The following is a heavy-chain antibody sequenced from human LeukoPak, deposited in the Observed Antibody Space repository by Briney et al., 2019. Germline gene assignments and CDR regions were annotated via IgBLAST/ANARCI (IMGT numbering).Heavy chain of an antibody. J-gene: IGHJ6*03. Sequence: SETLSLTCTVSGGSISSYYWSWIRQPAGKGLEWIGRIYISGSGSTNYNPSLKSRVTMSVDTSKNQFSLKLSSVTAADTAVYYCARDKRVAVAGTYIYYYYMDVWGDGTTVTISS. D-gene: IGHD6-19*01. CDR1: GGSISSYY. CDR2: IYISGSGST. V-gene: IGHV4-4*07. CDR3: ARDKRVAVAGTYIYYYYMDV.